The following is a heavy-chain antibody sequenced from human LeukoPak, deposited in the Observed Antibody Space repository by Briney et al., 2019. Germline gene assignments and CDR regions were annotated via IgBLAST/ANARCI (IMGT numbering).Heavy chain of an antibody. CDR3: ARRGGSNGWGAFDI. D-gene: IGHD6-19*01. Sequence: GGSLRLSCAASGFTFSDYWMHWVRQAPGKGLVWVSRVNSDGSSTSYADSVKGRFTISRDNAKNILYLQMNSLNGADTALYYCARRGGSNGWGAFDIWGQGTMVTVSS. J-gene: IGHJ3*02. CDR2: VNSDGSST. CDR1: GFTFSDYW. V-gene: IGHV3-74*01.